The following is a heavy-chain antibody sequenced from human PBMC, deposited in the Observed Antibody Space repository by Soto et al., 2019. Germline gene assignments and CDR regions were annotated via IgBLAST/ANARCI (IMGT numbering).Heavy chain of an antibody. J-gene: IGHJ3*02. D-gene: IGHD1-26*01. CDR3: AKDALYSGGYFDAFDI. V-gene: IGHV3-23*01. CDR2: ISGSGGST. Sequence: GGSLRLSCAASGFTFSSYAMSWVRQAPGKGLEWVSAISGSGGSTYYADSVKGRFTISRDNSKNTLYLQMNSLRAEDTAVYYCAKDALYSGGYFDAFDIWGQGTMVTVSS. CDR1: GFTFSSYA.